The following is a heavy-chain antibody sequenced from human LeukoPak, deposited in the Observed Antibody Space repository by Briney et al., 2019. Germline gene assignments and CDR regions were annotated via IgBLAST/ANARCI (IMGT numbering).Heavy chain of an antibody. CDR1: GFTVSSNY. D-gene: IGHD3-10*01. CDR2: IYSGGST. J-gene: IGHJ4*02. CDR3: ARARGDVSGSFLLDY. V-gene: IGHV3-53*01. Sequence: GGSLRLSCAASGFTVSSNYMSWVRQAPGKGLEWVSVIYSGGSTYYADPVKGRFTISRDNSKNTLYLQMNSLRAEDTAVYYCARARGDVSGSFLLDYWGRGPLVPVS.